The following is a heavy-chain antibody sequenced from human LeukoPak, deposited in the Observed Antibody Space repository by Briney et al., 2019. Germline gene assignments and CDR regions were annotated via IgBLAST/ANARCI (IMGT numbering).Heavy chain of an antibody. D-gene: IGHD3-22*01. CDR2: ISTDARTI. CDR1: GFTFSSNW. CDR3: AKALYDSSGYYYGEVY. V-gene: IGHV3-74*01. J-gene: IGHJ4*02. Sequence: PGGSLRLSCAASGFTFSSNWMHWVRQAPGKGLVWVSHISTDARTITYADFVKGRFTISRDNARNTVYLQMNSLRAEDTAVYYCAKALYDSSGYYYGEVYWGQGTLVTVSS.